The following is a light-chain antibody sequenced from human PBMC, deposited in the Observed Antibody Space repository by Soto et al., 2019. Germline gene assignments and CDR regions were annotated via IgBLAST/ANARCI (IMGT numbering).Light chain of an antibody. CDR2: AAS. V-gene: IGKV1-9*01. CDR1: QDISDY. J-gene: IGKJ4*01. Sequence: DIQLTQSPSFLSASVGDRVTITCRASQDISDYLAWYQQRPGKAPKLLIYAASTLQSGVPSRFSGSGSVTEFTLPISSLQPEDFATYSCQQLNSYPLTFGGGTKVEIK. CDR3: QQLNSYPLT.